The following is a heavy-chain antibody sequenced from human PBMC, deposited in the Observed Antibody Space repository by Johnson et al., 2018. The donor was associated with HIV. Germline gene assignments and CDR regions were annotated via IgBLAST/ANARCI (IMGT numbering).Heavy chain of an antibody. J-gene: IGHJ3*02. CDR1: GFTFSSYA. V-gene: IGHV3-20*01. CDR3: ARDPSREEWLLGAFDI. CDR2: INWKGGST. D-gene: IGHD3-3*01. Sequence: VQLVESGGGVVQPGRSLRLSCAASGFTFSSYAMHWVRQAPGKGLKWVSGINWKGGSTGYADSVKGRFTISRDNAKNSLYLQWNSLRAEDTAVYNCARDPSREEWLLGAFDIWGQGTTVTVSP.